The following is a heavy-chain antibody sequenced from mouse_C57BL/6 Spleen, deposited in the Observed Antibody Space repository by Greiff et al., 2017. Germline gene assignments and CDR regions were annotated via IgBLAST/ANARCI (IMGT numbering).Heavy chain of an antibody. CDR3: ARHDGYYFDY. Sequence: EVKLMESGGDLVKPGGSLKLSCAASGFTFSSYGMSWVRQTPDKRLEWVATISSGGSYTYYPDSVKGRFPISRDNAKNTLYLQMSSLKSEDTAMYYCARHDGYYFDYWGQGTTLTVSS. V-gene: IGHV5-6*01. CDR1: GFTFSSYG. J-gene: IGHJ2*01. D-gene: IGHD2-3*01. CDR2: ISSGGSYT.